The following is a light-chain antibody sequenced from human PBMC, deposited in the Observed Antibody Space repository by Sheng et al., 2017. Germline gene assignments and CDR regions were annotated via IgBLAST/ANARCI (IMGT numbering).Light chain of an antibody. CDR3: QQRSSWPNN. CDR2: GAS. V-gene: IGKV3-15*01. Sequence: EIVMTQSPATLSVSPGERATLSCRASQSVSSNLAWYQQKHGQAPRLLIYGASTRATGIPARFSGSGSGTDFTLTISSLQSEDFAVYYCQQRSSWPNNFGQGTKLEIK. CDR1: QSVSSN. J-gene: IGKJ2*01.